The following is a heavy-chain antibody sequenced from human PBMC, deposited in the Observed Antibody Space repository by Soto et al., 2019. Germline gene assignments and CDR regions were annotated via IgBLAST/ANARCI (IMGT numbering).Heavy chain of an antibody. CDR2: ISAYNGNT. D-gene: IGHD3-10*01. CDR3: ARDRDPPRCPSY. J-gene: IGHJ4*02. V-gene: IGHV1-18*01. Sequence: GAAVKVSCKASGYTFTSYGISWVRQAPGQGLEWMGWISAYNGNTNYAQKLQGRVTMTTDTSTSTAYMELRSLRSNDTAVYYCARDRDPPRCPSYWGQGTLVTVSS. CDR1: GYTFTSYG.